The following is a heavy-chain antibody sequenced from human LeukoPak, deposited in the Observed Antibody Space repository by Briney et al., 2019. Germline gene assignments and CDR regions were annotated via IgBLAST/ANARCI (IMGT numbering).Heavy chain of an antibody. V-gene: IGHV3-21*01. D-gene: IGHD3-16*01. CDR2: ISSSSSYI. J-gene: IGHJ5*02. CDR1: GFTLSSYS. CDR3: AREDGDWFDP. Sequence: GGSLRLSCAASGFTLSSYSMNWVRQAPGKGLEWVSSISSSSSYIYYADSVKGRFTISRDNAKNSLYLQMNSLRAEDTAVYYCAREDGDWFDPWGQGTLVTVSS.